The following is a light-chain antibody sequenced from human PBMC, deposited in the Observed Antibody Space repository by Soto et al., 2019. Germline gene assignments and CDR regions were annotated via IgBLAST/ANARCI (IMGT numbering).Light chain of an antibody. CDR3: CSYAAGSAPYV. J-gene: IGLJ1*01. CDR2: EGS. CDR1: SXDVGTYNL. Sequence: QSALTQPASVSGSPGQSVTISCTGTSXDVGTYNLVSWYQQHPGKAPKLMLYEGSKRPSGVSNRFSGSNSGNTASLTISGLQAEDEADYYCCSYAAGSAPYVFGTGTKVTVL. V-gene: IGLV2-23*01.